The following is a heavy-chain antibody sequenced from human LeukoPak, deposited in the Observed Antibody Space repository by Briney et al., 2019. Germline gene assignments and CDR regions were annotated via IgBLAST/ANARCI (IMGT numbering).Heavy chain of an antibody. CDR1: GGSISSGGYS. J-gene: IGHJ4*02. CDR2: IYHSGST. Sequence: QTLSLTCAVSGGSISSGGYSWSWIRQPPGKGLEWIGYIYHSGSTYYNPSLKGRVTISVDRSKNQFSLKLSSVTAADTAVYYCARVSRRWYYFDYWGQGTLVTVSS. D-gene: IGHD6-13*01. CDR3: ARVSRRWYYFDY. V-gene: IGHV4-30-2*01.